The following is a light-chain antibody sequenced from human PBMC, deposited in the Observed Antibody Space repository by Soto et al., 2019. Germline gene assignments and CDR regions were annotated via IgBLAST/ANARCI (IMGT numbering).Light chain of an antibody. V-gene: IGKV4-1*01. J-gene: IGKJ3*01. CDR3: QQYYSTPQT. CDR2: WAS. CDR1: QSVLYSSNNKNY. Sequence: DIVMTQSPDSLAVSLGERATINCKSSQSVLYSSNNKNYLAWYQQKPGQPPKLLIYWASTRESGVPDRFSGSGSGTDFTLTISSLQAEDVAVYYCQQYYSTPQTFGPGT.